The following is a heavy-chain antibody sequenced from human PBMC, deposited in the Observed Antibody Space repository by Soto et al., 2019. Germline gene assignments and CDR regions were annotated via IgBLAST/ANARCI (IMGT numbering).Heavy chain of an antibody. D-gene: IGHD6-13*01. CDR3: ARSLGSAAGNYYYYYYYMDV. CDR1: GFTFSSYA. Sequence: PGGSLRLSCAASGFTFSSYAMSWVRQAPGKGLEWVSAISGSGGSTYYADSVKGRFTISRDNSKNTLYLQMNSLRAEDTAVYYCARSLGSAAGNYYYYYYYMDVWGKGTTVTVSS. CDR2: ISGSGGST. J-gene: IGHJ6*03. V-gene: IGHV3-23*01.